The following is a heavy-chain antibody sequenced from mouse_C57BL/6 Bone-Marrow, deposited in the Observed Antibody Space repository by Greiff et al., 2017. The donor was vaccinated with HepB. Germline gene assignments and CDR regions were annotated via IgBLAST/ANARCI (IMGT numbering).Heavy chain of an antibody. CDR2: IRNKANNHAT. Sequence: EVQRVESGGGLVQPGGSMKLSCAASGFTFSDAWMDWVRQSPEKGLEWVAEIRNKANNHATYYAESVKGRFTISRDDSKSSVYLKMNSLRAEDTGIYYCTGIYYGRATLRGYAMDYWGQGTSVTVSS. D-gene: IGHD1-1*01. J-gene: IGHJ4*01. CDR1: GFTFSDAW. CDR3: TGIYYGRATLRGYAMDY. V-gene: IGHV6-6*01.